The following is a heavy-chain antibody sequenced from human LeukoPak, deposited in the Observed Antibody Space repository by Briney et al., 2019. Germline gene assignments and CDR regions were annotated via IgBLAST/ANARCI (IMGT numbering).Heavy chain of an antibody. V-gene: IGHV1-24*01. J-gene: IGHJ4*02. CDR2: FDPEDGET. D-gene: IGHD3-3*01. Sequence: GASVKVSCKVSGYTLTELSMHWVRQAPGKGLEWMGGFDPEDGETIYAQKFQGRVTMTEDTSTDTAYMELSSLRSEDTAVYYCATGRFWRGYPPFDYWGQGTLVTVSS. CDR1: GYTLTELS. CDR3: ATGRFWRGYPPFDY.